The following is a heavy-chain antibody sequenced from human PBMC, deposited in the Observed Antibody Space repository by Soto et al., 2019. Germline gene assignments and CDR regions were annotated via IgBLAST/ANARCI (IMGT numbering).Heavy chain of an antibody. V-gene: IGHV3-7*03. CDR3: ASLEWESSGYADY. Sequence: WGSLRLSCAASGFTFCSNWIIWCRHSPGKGLEWVANIKRDGSEKYYVDSVKGRFTISRDNAKNTLYLQMNSLRADDTAVYYCASLEWESSGYADYWGQGTQVTVSS. CDR1: GFTFCSNW. J-gene: IGHJ4*02. D-gene: IGHD5-12*01. CDR2: IKRDGSEK.